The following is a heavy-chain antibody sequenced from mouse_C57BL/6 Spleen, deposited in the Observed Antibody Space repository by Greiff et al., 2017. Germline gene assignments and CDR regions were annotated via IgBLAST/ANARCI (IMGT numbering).Heavy chain of an antibody. CDR3: ARVEDYGSSYWYFDV. D-gene: IGHD1-1*01. V-gene: IGHV5-16*01. CDR1: GFTFSDYY. Sequence: EVHLVESEGGLVQPGSSMKLSCTASGFTFSDYYMAWVRQVPEKGLEWVAHINYDGSSTYYLDSLKSRFIISRDNAENILYLQMSSLKSEDTSTYYCARVEDYGSSYWYFDVWGTGTTVTVSS. CDR2: INYDGSST. J-gene: IGHJ1*03.